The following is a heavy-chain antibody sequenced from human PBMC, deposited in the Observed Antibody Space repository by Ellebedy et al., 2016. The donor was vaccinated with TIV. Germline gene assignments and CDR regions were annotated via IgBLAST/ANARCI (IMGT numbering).Heavy chain of an antibody. CDR3: GRLGVIAGAGASDY. D-gene: IGHD6-13*01. V-gene: IGHV3-23*01. CDR2: ITGGGDTR. J-gene: IGHJ4*02. CDR1: GFTFSSHG. Sequence: PGGSLRLSCAASGFTFSSHGMAWVRQAPGKGLEWLSGITGGGDTRHYADSVKGRFTISRDNAKNSLYLQMSSLRAEDTAVYYCGRLGVIAGAGASDYWGQGTLVIVSS.